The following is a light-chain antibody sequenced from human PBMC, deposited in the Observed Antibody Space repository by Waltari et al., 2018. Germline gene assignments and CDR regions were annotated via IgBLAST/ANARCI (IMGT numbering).Light chain of an antibody. CDR2: DIS. CDR1: QGLTSY. J-gene: IGKJ5*01. V-gene: IGKV1-9*01. Sequence: DIQLTQSPSFLSASVGDRVTITFRASQGLTSYFAWYQQKPGKAHKLLIYDISTLQSGVPSRFSGSGSGTEFTLTISSLQPEDSATYYCQQLNEYPITFGQGTRVETK. CDR3: QQLNEYPIT.